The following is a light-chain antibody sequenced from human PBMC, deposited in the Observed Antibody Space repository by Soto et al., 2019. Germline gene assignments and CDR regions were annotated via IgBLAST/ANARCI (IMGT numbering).Light chain of an antibody. Sequence: EIVLTQSPGTLSLSPGERATLSCRASQSVSSNYLAWYQQKPGQAPRLLIYDASSSSTGIPDRFSGSGSETDFTLTISRLEPEDFAVYYCQQYGSSPWTFGQGTKVEIK. V-gene: IGKV3-20*01. CDR1: QSVSSNY. J-gene: IGKJ1*01. CDR2: DAS. CDR3: QQYGSSPWT.